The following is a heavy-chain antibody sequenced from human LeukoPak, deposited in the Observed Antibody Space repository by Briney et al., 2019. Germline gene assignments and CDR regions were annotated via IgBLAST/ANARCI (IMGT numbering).Heavy chain of an antibody. D-gene: IGHD6-19*01. J-gene: IGHJ4*02. V-gene: IGHV3-21*04. CDR1: GFTFSSYN. Sequence: GGSLRLSCAASGFTFSSYNMNWVRQAPGKGLEWVSSISGSSNYIYYADSVKGRFTISRDNAKNSLYLQMNSLRAEDTALYYCARVGPRYSSGWYLFDYWGQGTLVTVSS. CDR2: ISGSSNYI. CDR3: ARVGPRYSSGWYLFDY.